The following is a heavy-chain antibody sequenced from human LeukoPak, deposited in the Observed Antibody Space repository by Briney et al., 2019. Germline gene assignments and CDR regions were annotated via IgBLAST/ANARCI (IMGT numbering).Heavy chain of an antibody. CDR1: GGSISSGGYY. J-gene: IGHJ4*02. CDR3: ARGGRDIAAAGRVLDY. CDR2: IYHSGST. V-gene: IGHV4-30-2*01. Sequence: KPSQTLSLTCTVSGGSISSGGYYWSWIRQPPGKGLEWIGYIYHSGSTYYNPSLKSRVTISVDRSKNQFSLKLSSVTAADTAVYYCARGGRDIAAAGRVLDYWGQGTLVTVSS. D-gene: IGHD6-13*01.